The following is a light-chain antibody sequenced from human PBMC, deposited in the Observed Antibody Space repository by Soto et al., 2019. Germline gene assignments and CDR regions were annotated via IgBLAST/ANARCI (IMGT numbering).Light chain of an antibody. V-gene: IGKV3-20*01. Sequence: IVLTQYKGTLSLSPGERATLSCRASQSVSSSHLAWYQHKPGQAPRLLIYAASSRATGSPDRFSGGGSGTDFTLTISRLEPEDFAVYYCQQYHNWPITFGQGTRLEI. CDR2: AAS. J-gene: IGKJ5*01. CDR3: QQYHNWPIT. CDR1: QSVSSSH.